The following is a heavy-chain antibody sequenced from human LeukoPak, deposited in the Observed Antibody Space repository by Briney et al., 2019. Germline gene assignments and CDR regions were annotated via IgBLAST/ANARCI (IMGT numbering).Heavy chain of an antibody. CDR3: AFHYGSGRYYFDY. J-gene: IGHJ4*02. D-gene: IGHD3-10*01. Sequence: GDPLNISCKGSGYSFTSYWIGWVRPMPGKRLEWMGIIYPGDSDTRYSPSFQGQVTISADKSISTAYLQWSSLKASDTAMYYCAFHYGSGRYYFDYWGQGTLVTVSS. V-gene: IGHV5-51*01. CDR2: IYPGDSDT. CDR1: GYSFTSYW.